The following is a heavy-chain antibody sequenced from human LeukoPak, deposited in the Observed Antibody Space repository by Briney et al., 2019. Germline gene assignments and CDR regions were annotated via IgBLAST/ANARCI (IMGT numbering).Heavy chain of an antibody. CDR2: ISRTT. V-gene: IGHV3-48*01. CDR3: ARDTDYAFDV. CDR1: GFTFSSYS. J-gene: IGHJ3*01. Sequence: GGSLRLSCAASGFTFSSYSFNWVRQAPGKGLEWVSYISRTTSYADSVKGRFTISRDNAKSSLYLQMNSLRAEDTAVYYCARDTDYAFDVWGQGTMVTVSS.